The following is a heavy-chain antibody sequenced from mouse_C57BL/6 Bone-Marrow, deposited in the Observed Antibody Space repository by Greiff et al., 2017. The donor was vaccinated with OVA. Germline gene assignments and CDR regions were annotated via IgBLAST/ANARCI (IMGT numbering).Heavy chain of an antibody. CDR2: IDPEDGET. D-gene: IGHD2-4*01. Sequence: VQLQQSRAELVKPGASVKLSCTASGFNIKDYYMHWVKQRTEQGLEWIGRIDPEDGETKYAPKFQGKATITADTSSNTAYLQLSSLTSEDTAVYYCALITKAIYYAMDYWGQGTSVTVSS. CDR3: ALITKAIYYAMDY. J-gene: IGHJ4*01. CDR1: GFNIKDYY. V-gene: IGHV14-2*01.